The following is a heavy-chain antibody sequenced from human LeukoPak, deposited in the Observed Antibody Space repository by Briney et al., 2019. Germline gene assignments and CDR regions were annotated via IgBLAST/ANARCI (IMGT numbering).Heavy chain of an antibody. V-gene: IGHV3-7*03. CDR2: IKQDGSEK. J-gene: IGHJ3*02. CDR3: ARGARYYGSDDALDI. D-gene: IGHD3-10*01. CDR1: GFTFSSYC. Sequence: GGSLRLSCAASGFTFSSYCMSWVRQAPGKGLEWVANIKQDGSEKYYVDSVKGRFTITRDNAKNSLYLQMNSLRAEDTAVYYGARGARYYGSDDALDIWGQGTMVTVSS.